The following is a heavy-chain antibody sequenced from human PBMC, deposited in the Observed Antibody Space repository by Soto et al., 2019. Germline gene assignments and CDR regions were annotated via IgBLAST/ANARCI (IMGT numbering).Heavy chain of an antibody. CDR1: GVSFNNNG. D-gene: IGHD3-10*01. V-gene: IGHV1-69*01. CDR3: ARVLYYGSGSYSPYGMDV. Sequence: QVQLGQSGAEVKKPGSSVKVSCKTSGVSFNNNGIGWVRQAPGHGLEGMGGVSPPFRTSNYARKFQGRISITADASTGTVNMELSSLTSEDTAQYYCARVLYYGSGSYSPYGMDVWGQGTTVTVSS. J-gene: IGHJ6*02. CDR2: VSPPFRTS.